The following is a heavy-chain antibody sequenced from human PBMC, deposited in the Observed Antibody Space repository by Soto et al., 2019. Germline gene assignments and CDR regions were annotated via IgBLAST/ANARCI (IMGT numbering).Heavy chain of an antibody. CDR3: AKGTHEGGGWFDP. Sequence: EVQLLESGGGLVQPGGSLRLSCAASGFTFSTYAMSWVRQAPGKGLEWVSTISGSGGNTYYANSVKGRFTISRDNSKNTRYLQMDSRRAEDTAVNYCAKGTHEGGGWFDPWGQGTLVTVSS. CDR2: ISGSGGNT. D-gene: IGHD3-10*01. CDR1: GFTFSTYA. V-gene: IGHV3-23*01. J-gene: IGHJ5*02.